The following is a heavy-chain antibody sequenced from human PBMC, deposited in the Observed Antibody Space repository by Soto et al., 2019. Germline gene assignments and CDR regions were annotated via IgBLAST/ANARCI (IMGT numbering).Heavy chain of an antibody. Sequence: SETLSLTCTGSGGSISGYYWSWIRQPAGKGLEWIGRIYDNANTNYNPSLKSRVTMSVDTSKNQFSLKLSSVSAADTAVYYCAKGPTLTTPSGLDYWGQGTLVTVSS. D-gene: IGHD4-4*01. CDR3: AKGPTLTTPSGLDY. V-gene: IGHV4-4*07. CDR1: GGSISGYY. J-gene: IGHJ4*02. CDR2: IYDNANT.